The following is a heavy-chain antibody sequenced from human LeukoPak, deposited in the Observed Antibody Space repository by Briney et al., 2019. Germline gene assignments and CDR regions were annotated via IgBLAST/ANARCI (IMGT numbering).Heavy chain of an antibody. CDR1: GYXFTTYG. CDR3: ATPLIGQGVSLGY. CDR2: ITTYSGNT. D-gene: IGHD3-16*01. J-gene: IGHJ4*02. V-gene: IGHV1-18*01. Sequence: ASVKVSCKASGYXFTTYGISWVRQAPGQRLEWMVWITTYSGNTYYAQKLQGRVTMTTDTSTSTAYMELRSLRSDDAAVYYCATPLIGQGVSLGYWGQGTLVTVSS.